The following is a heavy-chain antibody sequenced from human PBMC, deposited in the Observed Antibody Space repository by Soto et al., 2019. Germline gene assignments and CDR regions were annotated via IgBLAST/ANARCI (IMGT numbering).Heavy chain of an antibody. CDR2: ISGSGGST. J-gene: IGHJ4*02. CDR3: AKAGATLHLYYFDY. Sequence: PGGSPRLSCAASGFTFSSYAMSWVRQAPGKGLEWVSAISGSGGSTYYADSVKGRLTISRDNSKNTLYLQMNSLRAEDTAVYYCAKAGATLHLYYFDYWGQGTLVTVSS. CDR1: GFTFSSYA. V-gene: IGHV3-23*01. D-gene: IGHD1-26*01.